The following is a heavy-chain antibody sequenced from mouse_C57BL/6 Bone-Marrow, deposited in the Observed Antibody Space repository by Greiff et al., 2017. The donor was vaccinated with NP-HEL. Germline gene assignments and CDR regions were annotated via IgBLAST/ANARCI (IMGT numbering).Heavy chain of an antibody. CDR1: ERNEKRQE. D-gene: IGHD1-1*01. J-gene: IGHJ2*01. CDR3: TRGGSSYGSSPYYFDY. CDR2: ITRWGEYI. V-gene: IGHV5-9-1*02. Sequence: EGKREEEGEGGGKKGGGRKGDGAAEERNEKRQERRKGGKKEKQQQNRVENITRWGEYIYYADTVKGRFTISRDNARNTLYLQMSSLKSEDTAMSSCTRGGSSYGSSPYYFDYWGQGTTLTVSS.